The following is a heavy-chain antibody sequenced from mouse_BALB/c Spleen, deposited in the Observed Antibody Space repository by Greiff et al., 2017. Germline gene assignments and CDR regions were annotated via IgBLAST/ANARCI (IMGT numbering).Heavy chain of an antibody. CDR2: IYPGDGDT. Sequence: QVQLQQSGAELVRPGSSVKISCKASGYAFSSYWMNWVKQRPGQGLEWIGQIYPGDGDTNYNGKFKGKATLTADKSSSTAYMQLSSLISEDSVVYYCARSQIYYYGSSYAGDYAMDYWGQGTSVTVSS. V-gene: IGHV1-80*01. J-gene: IGHJ4*01. D-gene: IGHD1-1*01. CDR3: ARSQIYYYGSSYAGDYAMDY. CDR1: GYAFSSYW.